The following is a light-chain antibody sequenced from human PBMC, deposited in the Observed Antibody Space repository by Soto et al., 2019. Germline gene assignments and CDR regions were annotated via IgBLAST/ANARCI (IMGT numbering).Light chain of an antibody. CDR1: SSNIGNNY. CDR3: GTWDSSLSAYV. Sequence: VLTQPPSVYAAPGQKVTISCSGSSSNIGNNYVSWYQQLPGTAPKLLIYENNKRPSGIPDRFSGSKSGTSATLDITGLQTGDEADYYCGTWDSSLSAYVFGTGTKVTVL. J-gene: IGLJ1*01. CDR2: ENN. V-gene: IGLV1-51*02.